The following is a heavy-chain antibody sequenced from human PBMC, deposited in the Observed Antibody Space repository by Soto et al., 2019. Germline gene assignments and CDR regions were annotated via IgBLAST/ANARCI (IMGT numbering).Heavy chain of an antibody. Sequence: GESLKMSCNGSGYSFTSYCISLVLRMPGKGLEWMGRIDPSDSYTNYSPSFQGHVTISADKSISTAYLQWSSLKASDTAMYYCARPSPGTGIGWFDPWGQGTLVTVSS. CDR2: IDPSDSYT. D-gene: IGHD1-1*01. CDR1: GYSFTSYC. V-gene: IGHV5-10-1*01. J-gene: IGHJ5*02. CDR3: ARPSPGTGIGWFDP.